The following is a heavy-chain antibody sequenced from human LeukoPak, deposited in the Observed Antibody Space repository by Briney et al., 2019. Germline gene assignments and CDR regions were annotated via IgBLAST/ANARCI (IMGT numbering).Heavy chain of an antibody. CDR1: GGSISSYY. Sequence: PSETLSLTCTVSGGSISSYYWSWIRQPAGKGLEWIGRIYTSGSTNYNPSLKSRVTMSVDTSKNQFSLKLSSVTAADTAVYYCARGGNPRSSGWYYGDTNYYYYYMDVWGKGTTVTISS. D-gene: IGHD6-19*01. V-gene: IGHV4-4*07. J-gene: IGHJ6*03. CDR3: ARGGNPRSSGWYYGDTNYYYYYMDV. CDR2: IYTSGST.